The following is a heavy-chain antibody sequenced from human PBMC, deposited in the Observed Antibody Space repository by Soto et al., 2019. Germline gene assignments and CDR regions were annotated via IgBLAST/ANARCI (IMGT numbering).Heavy chain of an antibody. V-gene: IGHV4-59*01. CDR2: IYYSGST. CDR1: GGSISSYY. Sequence: SETLSLTCTVSGGSISSYYWSWIRQPPGKGLEWIGYIYYSGSTNYNPSLKSRVTISVDTSKNQFSLRLSSVTAADTAVYYCARDREGELYFDYWGQGTLVTVSS. D-gene: IGHD1-26*01. CDR3: ARDREGELYFDY. J-gene: IGHJ4*02.